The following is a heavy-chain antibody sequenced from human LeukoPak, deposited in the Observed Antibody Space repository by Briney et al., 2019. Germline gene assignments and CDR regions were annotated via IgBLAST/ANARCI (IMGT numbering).Heavy chain of an antibody. CDR2: IYYTGST. CDR3: ARALYYYDSSGYD. Sequence: QVQLQESGPGLVKPSETLSLTCTVSGGSISTYYWSWFRQPPGKGLEWIGYIYYTGSTNYNPSLKSRVTISVDTSKNQFSLRLSSVTAADTAVYYCARALYYYDSSGYDWGQGTLVTVSS. CDR1: GGSISTYY. V-gene: IGHV4-59*01. J-gene: IGHJ4*02. D-gene: IGHD3-22*01.